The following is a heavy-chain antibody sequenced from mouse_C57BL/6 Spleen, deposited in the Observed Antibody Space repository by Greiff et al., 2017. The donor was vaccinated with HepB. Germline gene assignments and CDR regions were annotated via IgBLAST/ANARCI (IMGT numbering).Heavy chain of an antibody. CDR3: ARAYGNYGSAMDY. D-gene: IGHD2-10*02. V-gene: IGHV7-1*01. CDR2: SRNKANDYTT. CDR1: GFTFSDFY. J-gene: IGHJ4*01. Sequence: EVNLVESGGGLVQSGRSLRLSCATSGFTFSDFYMEWVRQAPGKGLEWIAASRNKANDYTTEYSASVKGRFIVSRDTSQSILYLQMNALRAEDTAIYYCARAYGNYGSAMDYWGQGTSVTVSS.